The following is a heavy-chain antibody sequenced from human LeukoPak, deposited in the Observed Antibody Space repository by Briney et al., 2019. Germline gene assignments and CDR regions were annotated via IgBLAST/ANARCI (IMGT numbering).Heavy chain of an antibody. J-gene: IGHJ4*02. CDR3: ARRGYGDYHDY. Sequence: PSETLSLTCAVSGYSISSGYYWGWIRQPPGKGLEWIGSIYHSGSTYYNPSLKSRVTISVDTSKNQFSLKLSSVTAADTAVYYCARRGYGDYHDYWGQGTLVTVSS. CDR2: IYHSGST. V-gene: IGHV4-38-2*01. D-gene: IGHD4-17*01. CDR1: GYSISSGYY.